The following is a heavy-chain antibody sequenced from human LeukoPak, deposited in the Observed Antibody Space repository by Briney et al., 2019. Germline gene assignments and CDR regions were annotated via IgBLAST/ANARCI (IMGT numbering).Heavy chain of an antibody. CDR3: ARDQSHYGLYCYYYYMDV. CDR1: GFTFSTYW. Sequence: GGSLRLSCAASGFTFSTYWMSWVRQAPGKGLEWVANIKQDGSDKYYVDSVKGRFTISRDNAKNSLYLQMNSLRAEDTAVYYCARDQSHYGLYCYYYYMDVWGKGTTVTVSS. V-gene: IGHV3-7*01. D-gene: IGHD4-17*01. J-gene: IGHJ6*03. CDR2: IKQDGSDK.